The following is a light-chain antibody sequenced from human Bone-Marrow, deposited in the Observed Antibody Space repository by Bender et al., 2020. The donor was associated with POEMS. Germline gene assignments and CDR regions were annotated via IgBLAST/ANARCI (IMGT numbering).Light chain of an antibody. V-gene: IGLV2-11*01. J-gene: IGLJ1*01. CDR3: NSFTTRSTLV. CDR2: DVT. Sequence: QSALTQPRSVSGSPGQSVTISCTGSSSGFADDNYVSWYQQHPGKAPKLMIYDVTKRPSGVPDRFSGSKSGNTASLTISGLQTEDEADYYCNSFTTRSTLVFGTGTEVTV. CDR1: SSGFADDNY.